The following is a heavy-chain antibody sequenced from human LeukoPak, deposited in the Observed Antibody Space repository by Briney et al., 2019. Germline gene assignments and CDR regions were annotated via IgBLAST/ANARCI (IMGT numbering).Heavy chain of an antibody. J-gene: IGHJ6*02. CDR3: ARQGAPAYYYYYYGMDV. CDR2: IYYSGST. V-gene: IGHV4-59*08. CDR1: GGSISSHY. Sequence: PSETLSLTCTVSGGSISSHYWSWIRQPPGKGLEWIGYIYYSGSTNYNPSLKSRVTISVDTSKNQFSLKLSSVTAADTAVYYCARQGAPAYYYYYYGMDVWGQGTTVTVSS.